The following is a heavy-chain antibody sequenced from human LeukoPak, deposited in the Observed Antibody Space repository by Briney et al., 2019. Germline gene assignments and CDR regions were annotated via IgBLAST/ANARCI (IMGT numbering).Heavy chain of an antibody. CDR1: GFTFSDYN. J-gene: IGHJ4*02. Sequence: GGSLRLSCAASGFTFSDYNMRWIRQAPGKGLEWVSSISRSGSTKYYADSVKGRFTISRDNAKNCLYLQMNSLRAEDTAVYYCARTYYDILTGYNPYFDYWGQGILVTVSS. D-gene: IGHD3-9*01. CDR2: ISRSGSTK. V-gene: IGHV3-11*04. CDR3: ARTYYDILTGYNPYFDY.